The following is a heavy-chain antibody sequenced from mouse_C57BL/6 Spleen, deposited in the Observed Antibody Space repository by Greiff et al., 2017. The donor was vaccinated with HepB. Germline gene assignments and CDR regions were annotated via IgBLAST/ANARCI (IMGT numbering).Heavy chain of an antibody. D-gene: IGHD2-4*01. J-gene: IGHJ1*03. CDR1: GFTFSDYY. Sequence: EVKLVESEGGLVQPGRSMKLSCTASGFTFSDYYMAWVRQVPEKGLEWVANINYDGSSTYYLDSLKSRFIISRDNAKNILYLQMSSLKSEDTATYYCARCDYDWYFDVWGTGTTVTVSS. V-gene: IGHV5-16*01. CDR2: INYDGSST. CDR3: ARCDYDWYFDV.